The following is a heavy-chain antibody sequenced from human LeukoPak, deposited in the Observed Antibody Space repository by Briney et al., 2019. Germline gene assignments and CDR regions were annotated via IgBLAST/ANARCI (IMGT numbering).Heavy chain of an antibody. J-gene: IGHJ5*02. CDR1: GGSIGSSSYY. Sequence: SETLSLTCTVSGGSIGSSSYYWGWIRQPPGKGLEWIGSIYYSGSTYYNPSLKSRVTISVDTSKNQFSLKLDSVTAADTAVYYCARQGDYAWGSFLPTWFDPWGQGTLVTVSS. D-gene: IGHD3-16*01. V-gene: IGHV4-39*01. CDR2: IYYSGST. CDR3: ARQGDYAWGSFLPTWFDP.